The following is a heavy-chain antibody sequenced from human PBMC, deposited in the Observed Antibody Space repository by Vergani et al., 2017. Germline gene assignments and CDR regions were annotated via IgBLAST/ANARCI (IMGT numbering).Heavy chain of an antibody. V-gene: IGHV3-33*01. CDR1: GFTFNQYG. Sequence: QVQLVESGGGVVQPGRSLRLSCAASGFTFNQYGMHWVRQAPGKGLEWVAVTWYDGNNKQYADSVKGRFTISRDNSKSTMYLQMNSLRDEDTAVYYCARGAPGSSSWVLFPDWGQGTLVTVSS. CDR2: TWYDGNNK. D-gene: IGHD6-13*01. CDR3: ARGAPGSSSWVLFPD. J-gene: IGHJ4*02.